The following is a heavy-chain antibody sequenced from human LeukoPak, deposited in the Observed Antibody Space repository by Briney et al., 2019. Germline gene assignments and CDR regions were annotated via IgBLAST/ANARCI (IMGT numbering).Heavy chain of an antibody. CDR2: IYYSGST. CDR1: GGSISSGGYS. D-gene: IGHD3-10*01. J-gene: IGHJ3*02. CDR3: ARLTTYYYGSGSYLNAFDI. V-gene: IGHV4-31*03. Sequence: SQTLSLTCTVSGGSISSGGYSWSWIRQHPGKGLEWIGYIYYSGSTYYNPSLKSRVTISVDTSKNQFSLKLSSVTAADTAVYYCARLTTYYYGSGSYLNAFDIWGQGTMVTVSS.